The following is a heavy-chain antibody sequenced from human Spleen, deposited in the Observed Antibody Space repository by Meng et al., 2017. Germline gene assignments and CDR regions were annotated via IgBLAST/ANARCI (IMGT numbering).Heavy chain of an antibody. CDR1: GYTFSDYY. D-gene: IGHD3-22*01. CDR2: INPNSGGT. V-gene: IGHV1-2*02. J-gene: IGHJ5*02. CDR3: ARLTTYYYDSSGFNWFDP. Sequence: ASVKVSCKASGYTFSDYYVHWVRQAPGQGLEWMGWINPNSGGTNYAQKFQGRVTMTRDTSISTAYMELSRLRSDDTAVYYCARLTTYYYDSSGFNWFDPWGQGTLVTVSS.